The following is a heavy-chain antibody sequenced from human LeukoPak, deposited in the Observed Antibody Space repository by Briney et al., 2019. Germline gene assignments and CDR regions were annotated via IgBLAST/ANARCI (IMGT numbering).Heavy chain of an antibody. V-gene: IGHV4-59*01. J-gene: IGHJ3*01. CDR2: IYYSGNT. CDR3: ARTKPLDPFDF. Sequence: SETLSLTCTVSGGSISSYYWSWVRQPPGKGLEWIGYIYYSGNTYYNPSLKSRVTISVDTSKNQYSLKVNSVTAADTAVYYCARTKPLDPFDFWGQGTLVTVSS. CDR1: GGSISSYY.